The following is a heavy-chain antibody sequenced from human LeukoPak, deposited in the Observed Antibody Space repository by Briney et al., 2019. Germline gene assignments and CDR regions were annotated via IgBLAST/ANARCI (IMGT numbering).Heavy chain of an antibody. CDR3: ARGGIAVAGTSGPYYYSYRDV. CDR1: GGSISSYY. J-gene: IGHJ6*03. Sequence: SETLSLTCTVSGGSISSYYWSWIRQPPGKGLEWIGYIYYSGSTNYNPSLKSRVTISVDTSKNQFSLKLSSVTAADTAVYYCARGGIAVAGTSGPYYYSYRDVGGKGTTVTVSS. CDR2: IYYSGST. V-gene: IGHV4-59*01. D-gene: IGHD6-19*01.